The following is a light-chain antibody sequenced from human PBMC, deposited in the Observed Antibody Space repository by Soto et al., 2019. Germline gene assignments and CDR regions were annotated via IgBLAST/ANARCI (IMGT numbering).Light chain of an antibody. Sequence: QSVLTQPPSASGSPGQSVAISCTGTSSDVGGYNYVSWYQQHPGKAPKLMIYEVNKRPSGVSDRFSGSKSGITASLTVSGHQAEDEADYYCSSYAGSSNVFGTGTKVTVL. CDR1: SSDVGGYNY. V-gene: IGLV2-8*01. J-gene: IGLJ1*01. CDR2: EVN. CDR3: SSYAGSSNV.